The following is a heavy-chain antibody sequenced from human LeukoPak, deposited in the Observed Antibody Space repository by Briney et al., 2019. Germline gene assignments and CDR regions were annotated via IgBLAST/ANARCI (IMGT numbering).Heavy chain of an antibody. CDR2: IYHSGGT. CDR1: GGSISSGSYS. V-gene: IGHV4-30-2*01. J-gene: IGHJ4*02. D-gene: IGHD3-10*01. CDR3: ARGSLSRLLWFGELYLDY. Sequence: PSEPLSLTCAVSGGSISSGSYSWSWIRQPPGKGLVWIGYIYHSGGTYYNPSLKSRVTISVDRSKNQFSLRLSSVTAADTAVYYCARGSLSRLLWFGELYLDYWGQGTLVTVSS.